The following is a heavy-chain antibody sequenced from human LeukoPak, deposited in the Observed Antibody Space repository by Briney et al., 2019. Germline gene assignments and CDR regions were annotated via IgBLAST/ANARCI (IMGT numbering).Heavy chain of an antibody. CDR2: ISAYNGNT. CDR1: GYTFTSYG. CDR3: ARDPAGGGELGDYFDY. Sequence: ASVKVSCKASGYTFTSYGISWVRQAPGQGLEWMGWISAYNGNTNYAQKLQGRVTMTTDTSTSTAYMELRSLRSDDTAGYYCARDPAGGGELGDYFDYWGQGTLVTVSS. J-gene: IGHJ4*02. D-gene: IGHD1-26*01. V-gene: IGHV1-18*01.